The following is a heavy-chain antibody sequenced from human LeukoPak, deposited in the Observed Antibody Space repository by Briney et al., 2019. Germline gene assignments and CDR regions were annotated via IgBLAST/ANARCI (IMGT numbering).Heavy chain of an antibody. CDR3: ARTGRGYSGYDLLFDY. Sequence: SQTLSLTCTVSGGSISSGSYYWSWIRQPAGKGLEWIGRIYTSGSTNYNLSLKSRVTISVDTSKNQFSLKLSSVTAADTAVYYCARTGRGYSGYDLLFDYWGQGTLVTVSS. V-gene: IGHV4-61*02. J-gene: IGHJ4*02. D-gene: IGHD5-12*01. CDR1: GGSISSGSYY. CDR2: IYTSGST.